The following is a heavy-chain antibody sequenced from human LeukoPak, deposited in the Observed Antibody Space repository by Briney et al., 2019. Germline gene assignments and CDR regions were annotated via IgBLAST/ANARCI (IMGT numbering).Heavy chain of an antibody. CDR1: GGSISSYY. Sequence: SETLSLTCTVSGGSISSYYWSWIRQPPGKGLEWIGYIYYSGSTNYNPSLKSRVTISVDTSKSQFSLKLSSVTAADTAVYYCARLSPYYYYYGMDVWGQGTTVTVSS. CDR3: ARLSPYYYYYGMDV. V-gene: IGHV4-59*08. CDR2: IYYSGST. J-gene: IGHJ6*02.